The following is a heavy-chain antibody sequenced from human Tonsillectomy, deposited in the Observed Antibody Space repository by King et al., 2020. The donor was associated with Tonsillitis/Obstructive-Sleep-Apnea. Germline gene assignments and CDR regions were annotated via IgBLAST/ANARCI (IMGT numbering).Heavy chain of an antibody. CDR1: GFTLSDYW. V-gene: IGHV3-7*01. CDR2: IKQHGSEK. D-gene: IGHD5-18*01. J-gene: IGHJ4*02. Sequence: VQLVESGGGLVQPGGSLRLSCAASGFTLSDYWMTWVRQAPGKGLEWVTNIKQHGSEKHYVDSVKGRFTISRDNAENSLYLKMNSLRVEDTAVYYCGIEGAYRIDNWGQGTLVTVSS. CDR3: GIEGAYRIDN.